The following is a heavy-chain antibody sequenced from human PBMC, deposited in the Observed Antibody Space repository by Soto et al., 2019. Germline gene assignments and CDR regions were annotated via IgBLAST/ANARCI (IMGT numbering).Heavy chain of an antibody. V-gene: IGHV1-69*01. CDR2: IIPIFGTA. CDR1: GGTFSSYA. D-gene: IGHD3-10*01. Sequence: QVQLVQSGAEVKKPGSSVKVSCKASGGTFSSYAISWVGQAPGQGLEWMGGIIPIFGTANYAQKFQGRVTITADESTSTAYMELSSLRSDDTAVYYCARGNDYYGSGKYDPNWFDPWGQGTLVTVSS. CDR3: ARGNDYYGSGKYDPNWFDP. J-gene: IGHJ5*02.